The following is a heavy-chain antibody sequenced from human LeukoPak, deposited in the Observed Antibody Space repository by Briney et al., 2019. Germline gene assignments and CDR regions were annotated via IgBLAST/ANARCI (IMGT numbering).Heavy chain of an antibody. D-gene: IGHD3-22*01. V-gene: IGHV3-21*01. J-gene: IGHJ4*02. CDR3: ARDLDPFYDSSGYYSLPLGY. CDR1: GFTFSSYG. CDR2: ISRSSYYI. Sequence: GGSLRLSCAASGFTFSSYGMHWVRQAPGKGLEWVSSISRSSYYIYYTDSVKGRFTISRDNAKNSLYLQMNSLRAEDTAVYYCARDLDPFYDSSGYYSLPLGYWGQGTLVTVSS.